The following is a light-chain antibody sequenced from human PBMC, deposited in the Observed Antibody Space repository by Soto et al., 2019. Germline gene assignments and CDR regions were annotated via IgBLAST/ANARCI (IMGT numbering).Light chain of an antibody. V-gene: IGLV2-14*01. CDR2: DVN. J-gene: IGLJ1*01. Sequence: QSVLTQPASVSGSPGQSITISCTGTSSDVGGYNLVSWYQQYPDKAPKLMIFDVNTRASGVSNRFSGSKSGNTASLTISGLQAEDEADYYCSSYKSSSTLPYVFGTGTKLTVL. CDR3: SSYKSSSTLPYV. CDR1: SSDVGGYNL.